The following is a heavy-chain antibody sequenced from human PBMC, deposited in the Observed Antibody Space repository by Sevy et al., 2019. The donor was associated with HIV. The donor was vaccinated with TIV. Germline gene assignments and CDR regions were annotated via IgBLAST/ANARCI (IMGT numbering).Heavy chain of an antibody. V-gene: IGHV3-30-3*01. D-gene: IGHD2-21*02. CDR1: GFSFSDSF. CDR3: AREHWPRTDFDY. CDR2: ISSDGSNK. J-gene: IGHJ4*02. Sequence: GGSLRLSCAASGFSFSDSFVHWVRQAPGKGLEWVALISSDGSNKYYADSVRGLFTISRDNSKNTLYLQMNSLRVEDTAVYYCAREHWPRTDFDYWGQGTLVTVSS.